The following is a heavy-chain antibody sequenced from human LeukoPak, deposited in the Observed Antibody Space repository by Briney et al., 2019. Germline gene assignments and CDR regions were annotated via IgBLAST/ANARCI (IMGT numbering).Heavy chain of an antibody. CDR3: ARGRYYDNSVYYYFDY. CDR2: IIGSGGST. CDR1: GFTFSSYA. J-gene: IGHJ4*02. D-gene: IGHD3-22*01. Sequence: GGSLRLSCAASGFTFSSYAMSWVRQAPGMGVGWVSAIIGSGGSTYSADSVKGLFTISRDTSKNTLYLQMNSLRAEDTAVYYCARGRYYDNSVYYYFDYWGQGTLVTVSS. V-gene: IGHV3-23*01.